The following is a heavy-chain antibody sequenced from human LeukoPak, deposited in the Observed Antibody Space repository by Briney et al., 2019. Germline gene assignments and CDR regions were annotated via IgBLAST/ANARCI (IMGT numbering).Heavy chain of an antibody. CDR3: ARDVPLWFGELPHDDY. D-gene: IGHD3-10*01. CDR2: IYSGGST. Sequence: PGGSLRLSCAASGFTVRNNYMSWVRQAPGKGLEWVSVIYSGGSTYYADSVKGRFTISRDNSKNTLNLQMNSLRAEDTAVYYCARDVPLWFGELPHDDYWGQGTLVTVSS. J-gene: IGHJ4*02. CDR1: GFTVRNNY. V-gene: IGHV3-66*01.